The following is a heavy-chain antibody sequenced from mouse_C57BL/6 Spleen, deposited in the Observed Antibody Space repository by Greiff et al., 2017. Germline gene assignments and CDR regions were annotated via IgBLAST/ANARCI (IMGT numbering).Heavy chain of an antibody. Sequence: QVQLKQPGAELVRPGTSVKLSCKASGYTFTSYWMHWVKQRPGQGLEWIGVIDPSDSYTNYNQKFKGKATLTVDTSSSPAYMQLSSLTSEDSAVXYCARWSSYDYWGQGTTRTVSS. V-gene: IGHV1-59*01. CDR3: ARWSSYDY. D-gene: IGHD1-1*01. CDR1: GYTFTSYW. CDR2: IDPSDSYT. J-gene: IGHJ2*01.